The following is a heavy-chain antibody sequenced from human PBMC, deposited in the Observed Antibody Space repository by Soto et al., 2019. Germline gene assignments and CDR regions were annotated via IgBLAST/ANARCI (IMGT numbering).Heavy chain of an antibody. CDR3: ARGGADHYNYGMDV. J-gene: IGHJ6*02. CDR1: GFTLSTYA. V-gene: IGHV3-23*01. CDR2: MNAAASST. Sequence: HLSESGGNLLQPGGSLTLSCAASGFTLSTYATTWVRQPPGKGLEWVSSMNAAASSTSYADSVKGRFTMSRDNSRNTLYLEMNTLRPEDTAVYYCARGGADHYNYGMDVWGQGTTVIVSS. D-gene: IGHD3-10*01.